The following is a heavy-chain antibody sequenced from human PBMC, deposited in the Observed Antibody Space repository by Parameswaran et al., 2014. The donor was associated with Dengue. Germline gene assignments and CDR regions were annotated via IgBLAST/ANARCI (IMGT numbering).Heavy chain of an antibody. CDR3: ARDLWYYGSGSYRYYGMDV. CDR2: IIPIFGTA. D-gene: IGHD3-10*01. J-gene: IGHJ6*02. V-gene: IGHV1-69*01. Sequence: WVRQAPGQGLEWMGGIIPIFGTANYAQKFQGRVTITADESTSTAYMELSSLRSEDTAVYYCARDLWYYGSGSYRYYGMDVWGQGTTVTVSS.